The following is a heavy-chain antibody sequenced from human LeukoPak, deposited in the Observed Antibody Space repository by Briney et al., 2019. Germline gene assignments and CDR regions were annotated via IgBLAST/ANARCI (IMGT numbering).Heavy chain of an antibody. V-gene: IGHV3-21*01. CDR2: ISSSSSYI. D-gene: IGHD3-10*01. J-gene: IGHJ4*02. CDR3: ARDFRGYFDY. CDR1: GFTFSSYS. Sequence: GGSLRLSCAASGFTFSSYSMNWVRQAPGKGLEWVSSISSSSSYIYYADSVKGRFTISRDNSENTLYLQMNSLRAEDTAVYYCARDFRGYFDYWGQGTLVTVSS.